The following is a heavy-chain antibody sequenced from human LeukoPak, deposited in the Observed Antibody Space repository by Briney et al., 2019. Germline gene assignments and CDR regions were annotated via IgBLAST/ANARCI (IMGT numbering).Heavy chain of an antibody. J-gene: IGHJ6*02. CDR1: GGSISSYY. CDR3: ARSTYYYILTGQYYYYGMDV. Sequence: SETLSLTCTVSGGSISSYYWSWIRQPPGKGLEWIGYIYYSGSTNYNPSLRSRVTISVDTSKNPSSLKLSSVTAADTAVYYFARSTYYYILTGQYYYYGMDVWGQGTTVTVSS. D-gene: IGHD3-9*01. V-gene: IGHV4-59*01. CDR2: IYYSGST.